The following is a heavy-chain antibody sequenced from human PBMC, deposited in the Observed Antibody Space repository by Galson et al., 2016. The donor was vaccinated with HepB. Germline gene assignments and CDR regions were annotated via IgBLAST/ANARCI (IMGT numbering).Heavy chain of an antibody. CDR1: DFTFSGRW. Sequence: SLRLSCAASDFTFSGRWMHWVRQVPGKGLVWVSYINADGTSTTYADSVKGRFTISRDNAKNTVHLQMNSLRAEDTAVYYCAKIKGRWVADYWGQGTLVTVSS. CDR2: INADGTST. V-gene: IGHV3-74*01. D-gene: IGHD2-15*01. CDR3: AKIKGRWVADY. J-gene: IGHJ4*02.